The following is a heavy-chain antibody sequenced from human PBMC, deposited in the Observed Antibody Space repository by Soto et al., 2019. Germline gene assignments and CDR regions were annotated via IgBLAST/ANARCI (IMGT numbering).Heavy chain of an antibody. Sequence: GGSLRLSCAASGFTVSSNYMSWVRQAPGKGLEWVSVIYSGGSTYYADSVKGRFTISRDNSKNTLYLQMNSLRAEDTAVYYCARMITIPYYYYMDVWGKGTTVTVSS. CDR1: GFTVSSNY. CDR3: ARMITIPYYYYMDV. V-gene: IGHV3-66*01. D-gene: IGHD3-16*01. CDR2: IYSGGST. J-gene: IGHJ6*03.